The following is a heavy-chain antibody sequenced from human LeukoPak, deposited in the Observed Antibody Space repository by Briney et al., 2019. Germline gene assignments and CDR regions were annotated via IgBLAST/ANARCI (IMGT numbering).Heavy chain of an antibody. J-gene: IGHJ4*02. Sequence: PSETLSLTCAVSGYSITTGRHWGWIRQPPGKGLEWIGSVYHSGTTYYNPSLKSRVTISVDTSKNQFSLNLRSVTAADTAVYYCARSLSTAGIDYWGQGTLVTVSS. CDR2: VYHSGTT. V-gene: IGHV4-38-2*01. D-gene: IGHD2-2*01. CDR3: ARSLSTAGIDY. CDR1: GYSITTGRH.